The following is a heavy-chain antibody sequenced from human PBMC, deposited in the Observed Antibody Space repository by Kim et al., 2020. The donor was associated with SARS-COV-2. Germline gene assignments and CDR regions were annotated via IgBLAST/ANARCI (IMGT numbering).Heavy chain of an antibody. J-gene: IGHJ4*02. Sequence: SETLSLTCTVSGGSVSSGSYYWSWIRQPPGKGLEWIGYIYYSGSTNYNPSLKSRVTISVDTSKNQFSLKLSSVTAADTAVYYCATPRRVRGVILDWSQGTLVTVSS. CDR3: ATPRRVRGVILD. CDR2: IYYSGST. CDR1: GGSVSSGSYY. D-gene: IGHD3-10*01. V-gene: IGHV4-61*01.